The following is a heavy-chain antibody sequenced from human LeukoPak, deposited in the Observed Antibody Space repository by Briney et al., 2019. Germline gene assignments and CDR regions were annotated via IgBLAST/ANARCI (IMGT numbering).Heavy chain of an antibody. CDR2: ISGSGGST. CDR3: AKFGVRRVDP. CDR1: GFTFSSYA. V-gene: IGHV3-23*01. D-gene: IGHD2-8*01. Sequence: SGGSLRLSCAASGFTFSSYAMSWFRQAPGKGLEWVSAISGSGGSTYYADSVKGRFTISRDNSKNTLYLQMNSLRAEDTAVYYCAKFGVRRVDPWGQGTLVTVSS. J-gene: IGHJ5*02.